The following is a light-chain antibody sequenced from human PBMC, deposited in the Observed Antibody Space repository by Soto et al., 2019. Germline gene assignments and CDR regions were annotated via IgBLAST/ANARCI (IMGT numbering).Light chain of an antibody. Sequence: QPVLTQPPSVSGAPGQRVTISCTGSSSNIGANYDVHWYQQLPGTAPKLLISDSTDRPSGVPDRFSGSKSGTSASLAITGLQAEEEAYYYCQSSDSILTAWVFGGGTKLTVL. V-gene: IGLV1-40*01. CDR2: DST. CDR1: SSNIGANYD. CDR3: QSSDSILTAWV. J-gene: IGLJ3*02.